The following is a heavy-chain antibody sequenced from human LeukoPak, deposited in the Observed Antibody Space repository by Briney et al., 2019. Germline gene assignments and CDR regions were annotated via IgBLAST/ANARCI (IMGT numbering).Heavy chain of an antibody. J-gene: IGHJ4*02. Sequence: ASVKVSCKASGYTFTSYGISWVRQAPGQGLEWMGWISAYNGNTNYAQKLQGRVTMTTDTSTSTAYMELRSPRSEDTAVYYCARGFPLSSCSGGSCPFFDYWGQGTLVTVSS. CDR2: ISAYNGNT. D-gene: IGHD2-15*01. V-gene: IGHV1-18*01. CDR3: ARGFPLSSCSGGSCPFFDY. CDR1: GYTFTSYG.